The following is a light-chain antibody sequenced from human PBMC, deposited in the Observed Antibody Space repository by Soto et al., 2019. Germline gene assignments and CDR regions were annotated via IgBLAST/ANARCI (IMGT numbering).Light chain of an antibody. CDR2: DAS. CDR3: QQYASPPLP. CDR1: QSVSNNY. J-gene: IGKJ2*01. Sequence: ESVLTRAPGTLYMSPGERATLSCRASQSVSNNYLAWYQQKPGQAPRLVIYDASSRAAGIPDRFSASGSGTDFTLTISRLEPEDFAVYYCQQYASPPLPFG. V-gene: IGKV3-20*01.